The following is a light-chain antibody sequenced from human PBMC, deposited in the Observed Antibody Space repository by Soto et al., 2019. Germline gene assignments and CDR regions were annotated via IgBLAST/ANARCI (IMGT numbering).Light chain of an antibody. J-gene: IGKJ5*01. CDR1: QSISNK. CDR3: QQYNIWRSIS. V-gene: IGKV3-15*01. CDR2: DTS. Sequence: IVMTHSPPTLSVSPFERANLXSKASQSISNKLAWYQHKPGQAPRLLIYDTSTRVAGIPARFTGSGSGTDFTLTISSLQSEDFAVYYCQQYNIWRSISFGQGTVLE.